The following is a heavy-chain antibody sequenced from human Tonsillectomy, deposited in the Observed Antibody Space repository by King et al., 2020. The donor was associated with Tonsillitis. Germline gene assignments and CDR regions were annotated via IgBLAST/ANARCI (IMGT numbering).Heavy chain of an antibody. CDR2: VTPCNGNT. CDR3: ARDYGVAGDY. D-gene: IGHD6-19*01. Sequence: GQLVQSGAEVAKPGASVKVSCKASGYTFTSHDINWVRQAPGHGLEWMGWVTPCNGNTVYAKKFQGRVTMTRNTSTRTVYMEVNSLTSEDTAVYYCARDYGVAGDYWGQGTHVTVSA. V-gene: IGHV1-8*01. J-gene: IGHJ4*02. CDR1: GYTFTSHD.